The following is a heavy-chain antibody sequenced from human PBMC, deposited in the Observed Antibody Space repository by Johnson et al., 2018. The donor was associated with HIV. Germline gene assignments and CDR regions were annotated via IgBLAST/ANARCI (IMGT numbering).Heavy chain of an antibody. CDR1: GFTFDDYG. CDR3: ARDRYPPYDAFDM. CDR2: INWNGGST. V-gene: IGHV3-20*04. J-gene: IGHJ3*02. Sequence: MQLVESGGGVVQPGGSLRLSCAASGFTFDDYGMSWVRQAPGKWLEWVSGINWNGGSTGYADSVKGRFTISRDNAKRSLYLQMNSLRVEDTALFFFARDRYPPYDAFDMWGQGSMVTVAS. D-gene: IGHD1-1*01.